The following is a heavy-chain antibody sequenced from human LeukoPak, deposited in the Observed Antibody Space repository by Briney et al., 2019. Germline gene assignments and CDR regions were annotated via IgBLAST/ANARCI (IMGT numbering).Heavy chain of an antibody. J-gene: IGHJ4*02. CDR3: ARKGLGDC. D-gene: IGHD3-22*01. CDR1: GFTFSSFS. CDR2: ISSSSTNI. Sequence: GGSLRLSCAASGFTFSSFSMNWVRQAPGKGLEWVSYISSSSTNIYYADSVKGRFTISRDNAKNSLYLQMNSLRAEDTAVYYCARKGLGDCWGQGTLVTVSS. V-gene: IGHV3-48*04.